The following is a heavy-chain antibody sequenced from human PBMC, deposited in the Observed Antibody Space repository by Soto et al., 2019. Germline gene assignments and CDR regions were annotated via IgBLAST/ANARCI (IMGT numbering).Heavy chain of an antibody. CDR1: GGSISSGGYY. J-gene: IGHJ4*02. Sequence: SETLSLTCTVSGGSISSGGYYWSWIRQLPGKGLEWIGYVYYTGSTYYNPSLKSRITISVDTSKNQFSLKLSSVTAADTAVYYCARDISTMLRGPPLVLDYWGQGTLVTVSS. CDR3: ARDISTMLRGPPLVLDY. D-gene: IGHD3-10*01. V-gene: IGHV4-31*03. CDR2: VYYTGST.